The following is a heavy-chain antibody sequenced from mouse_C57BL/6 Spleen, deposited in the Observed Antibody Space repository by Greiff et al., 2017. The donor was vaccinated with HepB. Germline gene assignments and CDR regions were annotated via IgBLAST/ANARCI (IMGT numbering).Heavy chain of an antibody. CDR3: ASSPYYAMDY. V-gene: IGHV1-55*01. CDR1: GYTFTSYW. J-gene: IGHJ4*01. Sequence: QVQLKQSGAELVKPGASVKMSCKASGYTFTSYWITWVKQRPGQGLEWIGDIYPGSGSTNYNEKFKSKATLTVDTSSSTAYMQLSSLTSEDSAVYYCASSPYYAMDYWGQGTSVTVSS. CDR2: IYPGSGST.